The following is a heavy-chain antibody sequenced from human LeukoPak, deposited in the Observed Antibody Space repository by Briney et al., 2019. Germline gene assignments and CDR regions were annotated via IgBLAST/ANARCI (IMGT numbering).Heavy chain of an antibody. Sequence: SQTLSLTCAVSGGSISSGGYSWSWIRQPPGKGLEWIGYIYHSGSTYYNPSLKSRVTISVDRSKNQFSLKLSSVTAADTAVYYCARVPLTGTPGTNYYYYGMDVWGQGTTVTVSS. V-gene: IGHV4-30-2*01. CDR3: ARVPLTGTPGTNYYYYGMDV. J-gene: IGHJ6*02. D-gene: IGHD1-7*01. CDR1: GGSISSGGYS. CDR2: IYHSGST.